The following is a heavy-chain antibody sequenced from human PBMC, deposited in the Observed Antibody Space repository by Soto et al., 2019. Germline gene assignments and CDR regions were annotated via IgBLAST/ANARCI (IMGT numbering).Heavy chain of an antibody. Sequence: GESLKISCKGSGYSFTSYWIGWVRQMPGKGLEWMGIIYPGDSDTRYSPSFQGQVTISADKSISTAYLQWSSLKASDTAMYYCARTAVTTPPYYYYGMDVWGQGTTVTVSS. J-gene: IGHJ6*02. CDR1: GYSFTSYW. CDR3: ARTAVTTPPYYYYGMDV. D-gene: IGHD4-4*01. V-gene: IGHV5-51*01. CDR2: IYPGDSDT.